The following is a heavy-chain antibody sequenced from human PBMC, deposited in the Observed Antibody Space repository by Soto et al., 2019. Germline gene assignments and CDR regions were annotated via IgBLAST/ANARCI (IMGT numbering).Heavy chain of an antibody. V-gene: IGHV1-18*01. CDR3: ARGGGTFLINYDYIWGSYTWFDP. CDR1: GYTFTSYG. D-gene: IGHD3-16*01. J-gene: IGHJ5*02. Sequence: QVQLVQSGAEVKKPGASVKVSCKASGYTFTSYGISWVRQAPGQGLEWMGWISAYNGNTNYAQKLQGRFTITTDTSKRTAYMELRSLRSDDTAVYYCARGGGTFLINYDYIWGSYTWFDPWGQGTLVTVSS. CDR2: ISAYNGNT.